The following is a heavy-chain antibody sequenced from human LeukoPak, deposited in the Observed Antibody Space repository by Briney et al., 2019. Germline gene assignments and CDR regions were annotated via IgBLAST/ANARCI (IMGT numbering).Heavy chain of an antibody. CDR3: ARGGYDSSGYYQTGAFDI. CDR2: IYHSGST. Sequence: PSGTLSLTCAVSGGSISSSNWWSWVRQPPGKGLEWIGEIYHSGSTNYNPSLKSRVTISVDKSKNQFSLKLSSVTAADTAVYYCARGGYDSSGYYQTGAFDIWGQGTMVTVSS. J-gene: IGHJ3*02. CDR1: GGSISSSNW. D-gene: IGHD3-22*01. V-gene: IGHV4-4*02.